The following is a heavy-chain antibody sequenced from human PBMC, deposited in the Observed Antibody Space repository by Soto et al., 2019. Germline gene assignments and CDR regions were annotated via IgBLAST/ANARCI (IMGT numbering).Heavy chain of an antibody. CDR1: GFTFSSYS. CDR2: ISSTSTYI. J-gene: IGHJ6*03. Sequence: EVQLVESGGGLVKPGGSLRLSCAASGFTFSSYSMNWVRQAPGKGLEWVSSISSTSTYIYYADSVKGRFTISRDNAKNSLYLQMNTLRAEDTAVYYCARAPTTTVTTSYYYFMDVWCKGTTLTPSS. D-gene: IGHD4-17*01. CDR3: ARAPTTTVTTSYYYFMDV. V-gene: IGHV3-21*01.